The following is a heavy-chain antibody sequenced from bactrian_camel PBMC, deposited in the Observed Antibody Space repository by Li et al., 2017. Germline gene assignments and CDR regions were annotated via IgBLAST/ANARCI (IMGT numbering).Heavy chain of an antibody. V-gene: IGHV3S6*01. CDR2: IYSDGGIS. CDR1: GYTYSRYC. D-gene: IGHD1*01. J-gene: IGHJ4*01. CDR3: TTQGFEY. Sequence: HVQLVESGGGSVQAGGSLRLSCAASGYTYSRYCMGWFRQTPGKGLEWVSRIYSDGGISGYADSVKGRFTISRGNAKNTVYLQMNSLKPEDTAVYYCTTQGFEYWGQGTQVTVS.